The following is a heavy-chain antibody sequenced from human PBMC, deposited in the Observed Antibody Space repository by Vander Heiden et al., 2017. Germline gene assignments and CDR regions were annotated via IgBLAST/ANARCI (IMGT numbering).Heavy chain of an antibody. D-gene: IGHD6-13*01. J-gene: IGHJ4*02. CDR2: VNGDGSST. CDR3: ARHSVGNSWPFDS. CDR1: GFTFSRDW. V-gene: IGHV3-74*01. Sequence: EVQLVESGGGLVQPGGSLRLSCAASGFTFSRDWMHWVRQVPGKGLVWVSHVNGDGSSTNYADAVKGRFTISRDNAKNKLYLQMKSLSAEDTAVYHCARHSVGNSWPFDSWGQGTLVTVSS.